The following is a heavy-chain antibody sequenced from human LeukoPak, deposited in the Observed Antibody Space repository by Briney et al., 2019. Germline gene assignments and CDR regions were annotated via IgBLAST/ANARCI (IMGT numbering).Heavy chain of an antibody. CDR2: IIPILGIA. D-gene: IGHD1-26*01. J-gene: IGHJ4*02. Sequence: SVKVSCKASGGTFSSYAISWVRQAPGQGLEWMGRIIPILGIANYAQKFQGRVTMTRDTSTSTVYMELSSLRSEDTAVYYCARVDSGSFDYWGQGTLVTVSS. CDR3: ARVDSGSFDY. V-gene: IGHV1-69*04. CDR1: GGTFSSYA.